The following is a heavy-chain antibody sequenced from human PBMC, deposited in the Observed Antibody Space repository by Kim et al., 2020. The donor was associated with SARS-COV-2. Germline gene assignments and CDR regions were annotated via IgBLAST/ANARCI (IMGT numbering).Heavy chain of an antibody. D-gene: IGHD6-13*01. J-gene: IGHJ3*02. V-gene: IGHV4-31*03. Sequence: SETLSLTCTVSGGSISSGGYYWSWIRQHPGKGLEWIGYIYYSGSTYYNPSLKSRVTISVDTSKNQFSLKLSSVTAADTAVYYCARVDTRGQQLDGSAFDIWGQGTMVTVSS. CDR1: GGSISSGGYY. CDR2: IYYSGST. CDR3: ARVDTRGQQLDGSAFDI.